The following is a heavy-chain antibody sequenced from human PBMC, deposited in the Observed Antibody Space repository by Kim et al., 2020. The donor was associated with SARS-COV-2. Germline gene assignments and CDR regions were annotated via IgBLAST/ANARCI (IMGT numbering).Heavy chain of an antibody. CDR1: GFSLSTSGVG. V-gene: IGHV2-5*02. CDR2: IYWDDDK. CDR3: AHKVADILTGDTGDYYYGRDV. Sequence: SGPTLVNPTQTLTLTCTFSGFSLSTSGVGVGWIRQPPGKALEWLALIYWDDDKRYSPSLKSRLTITKDTSKNQVVLTMTNMDPVDTATYYCAHKVADILTGDTGDYYYGRDVWGQGTAVTVSS. J-gene: IGHJ6*02. D-gene: IGHD3-9*01.